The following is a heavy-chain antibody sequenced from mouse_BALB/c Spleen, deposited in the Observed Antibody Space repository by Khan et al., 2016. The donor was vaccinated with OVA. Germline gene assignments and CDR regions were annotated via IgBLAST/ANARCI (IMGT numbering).Heavy chain of an antibody. J-gene: IGHJ2*01. CDR1: GFNIKDYY. V-gene: IGHV14-1*02. CDR2: IDPENGNT. CDR3: PRSSLLYFDF. D-gene: IGHD6-1*01. Sequence: VQLQQSGSEFVRPGALVKLSCKVSGFNIKDYYMHWVKQRPGQGLEWIGLIDPENGNTIYDPKFQGKASITADTSSNTAYLQLRSLTSEDTAVYYCPRSSLLYFDFWDQGTTLTVSS.